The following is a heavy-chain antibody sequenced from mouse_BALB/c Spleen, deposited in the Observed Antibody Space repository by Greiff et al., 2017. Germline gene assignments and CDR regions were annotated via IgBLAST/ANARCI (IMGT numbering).Heavy chain of an antibody. CDR1: GYTFTSYW. Sequence: VQLQQSGAELVKPGAPVKLSCKASGYTFTSYWMNWVKQRPGRGLEWIGRIDPSESETHYNQKFKDKATLTVDKSSSTAYIQLSSLTSEDSAVYYCARLEVYYAMDYWGQGTSVTVSS. CDR3: ARLEVYYAMDY. CDR2: IDPSESET. J-gene: IGHJ4*01. V-gene: IGHV1-69*02.